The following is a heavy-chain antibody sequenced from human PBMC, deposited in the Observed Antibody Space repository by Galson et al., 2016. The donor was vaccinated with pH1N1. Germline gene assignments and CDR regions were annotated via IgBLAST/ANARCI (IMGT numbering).Heavy chain of an antibody. Sequence: QSGAEVKKPGESLKISCQGSGDSLTNHWIAWVRQMSGKGLEWMGIIYPGDSDTRYSPSFQGQVTISAGKSINTAYLQWSSLKASDTAIYYCARVKNPNSNWNNWFDPWGQGTLVTVSS. CDR1: GDSLTNHW. CDR3: ARVKNPNSNWNNWFDP. V-gene: IGHV5-51*03. D-gene: IGHD4-11*01. CDR2: IYPGDSDT. J-gene: IGHJ5*02.